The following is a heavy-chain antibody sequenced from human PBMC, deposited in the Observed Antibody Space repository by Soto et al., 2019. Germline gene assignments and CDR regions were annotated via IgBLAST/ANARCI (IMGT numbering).Heavy chain of an antibody. CDR1: GDRVSSNSAT. CDR3: ARATRTWFDP. Sequence: SQALSLTWSTSGDRVSSNSATWNWIRQSPSRGLEWLGRTYYRSKWYNEYAVSVKSRITINPDTSKNQVSLQLNSVTPEDTSVYYCARATRTWFDPWGQGTLVTVSS. CDR2: TYYRSKWYN. J-gene: IGHJ5*02. D-gene: IGHD4-17*01. V-gene: IGHV6-1*01.